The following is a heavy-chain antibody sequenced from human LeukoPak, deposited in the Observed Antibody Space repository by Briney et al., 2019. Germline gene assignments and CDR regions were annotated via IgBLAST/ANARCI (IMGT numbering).Heavy chain of an antibody. D-gene: IGHD2-21*01. CDR1: GYIFTNYY. Sequence: ASVKVSCKASGYIFTNYYMHWVRHAPGQGLELMGWINPRSGGTNFAQKFQGRVTMTRDTSISAAYMELSRLRSDDTAVYYCARHVSSSGEDSWGQGTPVTVSS. J-gene: IGHJ4*02. CDR2: INPRSGGT. CDR3: ARHVSSSGEDS. V-gene: IGHV1-2*02.